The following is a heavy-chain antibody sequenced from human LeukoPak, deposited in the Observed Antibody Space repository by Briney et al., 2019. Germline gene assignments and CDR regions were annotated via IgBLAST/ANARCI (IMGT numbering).Heavy chain of an antibody. Sequence: GGSLRLSCAASGFTFSSHWMSWVRQAPGKGLEWVANINQDGSEKYYVDSVKGRFIISRDNAKNSLHPQMNSLRAEDTAVYYCARDHTAAGIIFDYWGQGALVTVSS. CDR3: ARDHTAAGIIFDY. J-gene: IGHJ4*02. CDR2: INQDGSEK. V-gene: IGHV3-7*01. D-gene: IGHD5-18*01. CDR1: GFTFSSHW.